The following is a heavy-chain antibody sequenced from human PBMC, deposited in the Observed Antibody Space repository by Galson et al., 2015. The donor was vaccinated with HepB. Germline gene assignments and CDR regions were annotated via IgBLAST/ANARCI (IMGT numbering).Heavy chain of an antibody. Sequence: PLRLSCAASGFTFSNYAMSWVRQAPGKGLEWVSTISDNGGSTYYAASVQGRFTITRDNSKNTLDLQMDSLRVEDTAVYYCANRGGGYWGQGTLVTVSS. CDR2: ISDNGGST. CDR1: GFTFSNYA. D-gene: IGHD3-10*01. J-gene: IGHJ4*02. CDR3: ANRGGGY. V-gene: IGHV3-23*01.